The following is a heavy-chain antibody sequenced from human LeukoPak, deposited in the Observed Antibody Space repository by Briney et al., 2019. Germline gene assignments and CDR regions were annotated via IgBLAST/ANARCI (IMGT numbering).Heavy chain of an antibody. CDR2: IYYSGST. V-gene: IGHV4-59*12. CDR1: GGSISSYY. J-gene: IGHJ3*02. Sequence: PSETLSLTCTVSGGSISSYYWSWIRQPPGKGLEWIGYIYYSGSTNYNPSLKSRVTISVDTSKNQFSLKLSSVIAADTAVYYCAREPPCRVYYDILTGYHDAFDIWGQGTMVTVSS. CDR3: AREPPCRVYYDILTGYHDAFDI. D-gene: IGHD3-9*01.